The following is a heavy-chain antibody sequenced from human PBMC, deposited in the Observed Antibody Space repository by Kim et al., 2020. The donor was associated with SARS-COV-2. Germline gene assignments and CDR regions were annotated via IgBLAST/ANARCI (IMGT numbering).Heavy chain of an antibody. CDR3: ARGNLGGGMPPYYYFYGMDV. CDR1: GGSISSGGYY. CDR2: IYNGRTT. J-gene: IGHJ6*02. D-gene: IGHD3-16*01. V-gene: IGHV4-30-4*01. Sequence: SETLSLTCTVSGGSISSGGYYWSWIRQSPGKGLEWIGSIYNGRTTYYNPSLGARISISMDTSRNQFSLTVNSVTAAETAVYYCARGNLGGGMPPYYYFYGMDVWGQGTTVTVSS.